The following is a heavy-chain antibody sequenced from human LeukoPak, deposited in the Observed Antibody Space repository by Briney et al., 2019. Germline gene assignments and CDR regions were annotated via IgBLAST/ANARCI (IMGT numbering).Heavy chain of an antibody. Sequence: GASVKVSCKASGYTFTSYGISWVRQAPGQGLEWMGWISAYNGNTNYAQKLQGRVTMTTDTSTSTAYMELRSLRSEDTAVYYCANDRSSTSCSKNAFDIWGQGTMVTVSS. D-gene: IGHD2-2*01. V-gene: IGHV1-18*01. CDR1: GYTFTSYG. CDR2: ISAYNGNT. CDR3: ANDRSSTSCSKNAFDI. J-gene: IGHJ3*02.